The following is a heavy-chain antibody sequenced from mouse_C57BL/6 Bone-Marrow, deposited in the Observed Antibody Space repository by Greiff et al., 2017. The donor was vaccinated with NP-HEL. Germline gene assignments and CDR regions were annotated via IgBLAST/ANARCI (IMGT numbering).Heavy chain of an antibody. CDR2: IWTGGGT. D-gene: IGHD1-1*01. Sequence: QVQLQQSGPGLVAPSQSLSITCTVSGFSLTSYAISWVRQPPGKGLEWLGVIWTGGGTNYNSALKSRLSISKDNSKSQVFLKMNSLQTDDTARYYCARPSHYYGSSYGFAYWGQGTLVTVSA. V-gene: IGHV2-9-1*01. CDR1: GFSLTSYA. CDR3: ARPSHYYGSSYGFAY. J-gene: IGHJ3*01.